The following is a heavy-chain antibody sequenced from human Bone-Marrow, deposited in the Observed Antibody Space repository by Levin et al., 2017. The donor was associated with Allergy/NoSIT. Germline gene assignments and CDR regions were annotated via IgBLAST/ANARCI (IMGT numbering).Heavy chain of an antibody. CDR3: ARVALPRYGTSTSCSDSGYYFDY. J-gene: IGHJ4*02. CDR2: IGTAADS. D-gene: IGHD2-2*01. V-gene: IGHV3-13*04. CDR1: GFTFSSYD. Sequence: SCAASGFTFSSYDMHWVRQATGRGLEWVSAIGTAADSYYSGSVTGRFTVSRDNAKNSFYLQMNSLRAGDTAVYYCARVALPRYGTSTSCSDSGYYFDYWGQGTLVTVSS.